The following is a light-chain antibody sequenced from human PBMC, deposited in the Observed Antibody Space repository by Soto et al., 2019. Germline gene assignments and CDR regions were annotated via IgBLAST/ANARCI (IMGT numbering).Light chain of an antibody. J-gene: IGLJ3*02. CDR3: QTWGTGIWV. Sequence: QSVLTQSPSASASLGASVKLTCTLSSGYSTYGIAWHQQQPEKGPRFLMKLNSDGSHNKRDGIPDRFSGSSSGAERYLTISSLQLEDEADYYCQTWGTGIWVFGGGTKLTVL. V-gene: IGLV4-69*01. CDR1: SGYSTYG. CDR2: LNSDGSH.